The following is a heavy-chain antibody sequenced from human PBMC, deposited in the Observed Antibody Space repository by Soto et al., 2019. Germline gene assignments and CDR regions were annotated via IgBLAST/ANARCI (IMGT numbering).Heavy chain of an antibody. V-gene: IGHV3-21*01. D-gene: IGHD6-19*01. CDR2: ISSSSSYI. J-gene: IGHJ4*02. CDR3: ARDIAVAGSGDY. CDR1: GFTFSSYS. Sequence: GGSLRLSCAASGFTFSSYSMNWVRQAPGKGLEWVSSISSSSSYIYYADSVKGRFTISRDNAKNSLYLQMNSLRAEDTAVYYFARDIAVAGSGDYWGQGTLVTVSS.